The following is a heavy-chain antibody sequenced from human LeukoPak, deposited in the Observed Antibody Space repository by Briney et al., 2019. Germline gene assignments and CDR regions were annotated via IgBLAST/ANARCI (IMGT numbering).Heavy chain of an antibody. Sequence: PGGSLRLSCAASGFTFGSYNMNWVRQAPGKGLEWVSSISSSTGYIYYADSVKGRFTISRDNAKNSLYLQMNSLRAEDTAVYYCARIVGATKEEYYFDYWGQGTLVTVSS. V-gene: IGHV3-21*01. D-gene: IGHD1-26*01. J-gene: IGHJ4*02. CDR2: ISSSTGYI. CDR3: ARIVGATKEEYYFDY. CDR1: GFTFGSYN.